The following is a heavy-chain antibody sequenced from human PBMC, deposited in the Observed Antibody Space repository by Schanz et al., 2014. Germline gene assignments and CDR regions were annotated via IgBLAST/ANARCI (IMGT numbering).Heavy chain of an antibody. J-gene: IGHJ4*02. CDR3: VRDTDYHFDY. V-gene: IGHV3-21*01. D-gene: IGHD4-17*01. CDR1: RFTFSSYS. Sequence: EVQLVESGGGLVKPGGSLRLSCEASRFTFSSYSFNWVRQAPGKGLEWVSSITASGDYMHYADSVKGRFTISRDNARNSLYLQMNNLRAEDTAVYYCVRDTDYHFDYWGQGTLVTVSS. CDR2: ITASGDYM.